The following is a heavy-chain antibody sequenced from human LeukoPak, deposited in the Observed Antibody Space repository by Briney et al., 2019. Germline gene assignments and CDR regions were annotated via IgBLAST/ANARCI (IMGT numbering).Heavy chain of an antibody. D-gene: IGHD6-13*01. CDR1: GYTFTSSD. CDR3: ARGRPGLASAGIYDF. Sequence: ASVKVSCEDSGYTFTSSDVYWVRQAPGQGLECGGWMNASTDKTGYARNFQRRVTMTKNISISTSYMEVSSLTYENTAIYYCARGRPGLASAGIYDFWGQGTLITVSS. J-gene: IGHJ4*02. CDR2: MNASTDKT. V-gene: IGHV1-8*01.